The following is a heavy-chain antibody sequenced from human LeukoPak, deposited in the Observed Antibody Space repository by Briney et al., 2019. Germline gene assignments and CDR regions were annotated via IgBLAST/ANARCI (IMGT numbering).Heavy chain of an antibody. J-gene: IGHJ4*02. CDR2: IYHSGST. D-gene: IGHD6-13*01. Sequence: SGTLSLTCAVSGGSISSSSWWSWVRQPPGKGLEWIGEIYHSGSTNYNPSLKSRVTISVDTSKNQFSLKLSSVTAADTAVYYCARGGRIIAAAVYWGQGTLVTVSS. CDR1: GGSISSSSW. CDR3: ARGGRIIAAAVY. V-gene: IGHV4-4*02.